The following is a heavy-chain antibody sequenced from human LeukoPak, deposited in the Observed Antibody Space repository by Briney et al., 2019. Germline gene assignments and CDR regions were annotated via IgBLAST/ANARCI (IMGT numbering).Heavy chain of an antibody. J-gene: IGHJ5*02. CDR2: INHSGST. Sequence: SETLSLTCAAYGGSFSGYYWSWIRQPPGKGLEWIGEINHSGSTNYNPSLKSRVTISVDTSKNQFSLKLSSVTAADTAVYYCARGVPNYYGSWFDPWGQGTLVTVSS. CDR1: GGSFSGYY. D-gene: IGHD3-10*01. V-gene: IGHV4-34*01. CDR3: ARGVPNYYGSWFDP.